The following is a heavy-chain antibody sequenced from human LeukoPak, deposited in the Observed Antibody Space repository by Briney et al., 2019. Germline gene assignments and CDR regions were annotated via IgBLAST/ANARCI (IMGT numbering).Heavy chain of an antibody. J-gene: IGHJ4*02. CDR2: INYSGST. D-gene: IGHD6-13*01. CDR1: GGSISSRSDY. CDR3: ARRGLGAAGFFDY. Sequence: SETLSLTCTVSGGSISSRSDYWGWLRQPPGKGLDWIGRINYSGSTYYNPSLKSRVTISVDTSKNQCSRNVSSVTAADTAVYYCARRGLGAAGFFDYWGQGTLVTVSS. V-gene: IGHV4-39*01.